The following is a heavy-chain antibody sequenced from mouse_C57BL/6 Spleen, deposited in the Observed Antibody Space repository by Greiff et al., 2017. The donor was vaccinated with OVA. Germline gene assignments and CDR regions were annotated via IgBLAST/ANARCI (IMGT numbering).Heavy chain of an antibody. J-gene: IGHJ1*03. CDR1: GYTFTSYW. CDR3: ARRGTTVVGEYFDV. V-gene: IGHV1-50*01. CDR2: IDPSDSYT. Sequence: QVQLQQPGAELVKPGASVKLSCKASGYTFTSYWMQWVKQRPGQGLEWIGEIDPSDSYTNYNQKFKGKATLTVDTSSSTAYMQLSSLTSEDSAVYYCARRGTTVVGEYFDVWGTGTTVTVSS. D-gene: IGHD1-1*01.